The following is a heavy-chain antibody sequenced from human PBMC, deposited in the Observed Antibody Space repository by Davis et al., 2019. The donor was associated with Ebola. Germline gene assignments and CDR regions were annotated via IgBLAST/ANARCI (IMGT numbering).Heavy chain of an antibody. D-gene: IGHD3-22*01. CDR3: ARVGWSSGSQWDY. V-gene: IGHV1-2*02. CDR1: GYTFTGYY. J-gene: IGHJ4*02. CDR2: INPNSGGT. Sequence: ASVKVSCKASGYTFTGYYMHWVRQAPGQGLEWMGWINPNSGGTNYAQKFQGRVTMTRDTSISTAYMELSRLRSDDTAVYYCARVGWSSGSQWDYWGQGTLVTVSS.